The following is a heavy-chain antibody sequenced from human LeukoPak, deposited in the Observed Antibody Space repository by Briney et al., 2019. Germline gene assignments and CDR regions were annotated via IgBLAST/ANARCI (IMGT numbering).Heavy chain of an antibody. D-gene: IGHD2-2*01. CDR1: GGSFSGSY. CDR2: VNHSGST. Sequence: PSETLSLTCAVYGGSFSGSYWSWIRPPPGQGLQWIVDVNHSGSTNYSPSLKSRVTISVDTSKNQFSLKLSSVTAADTAVYPCARVLSIVVVPGATFWFDPWGQGTLVTVSS. CDR3: ARVLSIVVVPGATFWFDP. V-gene: IGHV4-34*01. J-gene: IGHJ5*02.